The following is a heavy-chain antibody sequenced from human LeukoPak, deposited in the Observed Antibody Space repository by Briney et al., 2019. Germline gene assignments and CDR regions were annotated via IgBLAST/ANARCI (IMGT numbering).Heavy chain of an antibody. CDR1: GYTLTELS. CDR3: ATGRDGYTGPGE. CDR2: FDPEVGET. V-gene: IGHV1-24*01. Sequence: ASVKVSCKVSGYTLTELSMHWVRQAPGKRLEWRGGFDPEVGETIYAQKFQGRVTMTEDTSTATAYMELSSLRSEDTAVYYCATGRDGYTGPGEWGQGTLVTVSS. D-gene: IGHD5-24*01. J-gene: IGHJ4*02.